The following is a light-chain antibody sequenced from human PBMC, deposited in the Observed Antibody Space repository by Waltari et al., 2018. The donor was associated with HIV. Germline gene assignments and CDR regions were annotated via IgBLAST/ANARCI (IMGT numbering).Light chain of an antibody. CDR3: QQFVT. J-gene: IGKJ2*01. Sequence: EIVLTQSPGTLSLSPGERATLSCRASQSVSSSSLAWYQQKPGQAPRLLIYGASTRATGIPDRFSGSGSGTDFTLTITRLEPEDFAVYYCQQFVTFGQGSRLEIK. V-gene: IGKV3-20*01. CDR1: QSVSSSS. CDR2: GAS.